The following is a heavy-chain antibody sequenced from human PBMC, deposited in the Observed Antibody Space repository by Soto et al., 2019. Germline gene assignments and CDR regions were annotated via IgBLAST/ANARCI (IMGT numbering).Heavy chain of an antibody. V-gene: IGHV1-18*01. Sequence: QVQLVQSGGEVKKPGASVIVSCKASGYTFTSYGFSWVRQAPGQGLEWMGWISAANDNTEYAQKLQVRVTLTTDTSPSTADMELRSLRSDDTAVYYCARAGLRYFDWASSDFWGQGTLVTVSS. CDR3: ARAGLRYFDWASSDF. CDR1: GYTFTSYG. J-gene: IGHJ4*02. D-gene: IGHD3-9*01. CDR2: ISAANDNT.